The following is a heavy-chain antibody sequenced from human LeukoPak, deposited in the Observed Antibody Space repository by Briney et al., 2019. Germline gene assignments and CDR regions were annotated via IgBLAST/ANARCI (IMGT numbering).Heavy chain of an antibody. J-gene: IGHJ4*02. CDR3: ARGGGTTLLDVDY. Sequence: GGSLRLSCAASGFTFNYYAVHWVRQAPGKGLEWVAVISYDGSDKYFADSVKGRFTISRDNSKNTLYLQMNSLRVEDTAVYYCARGGGTTLLDVDYWGQGTLVTVSS. CDR1: GFTFNYYA. V-gene: IGHV3-30*14. CDR2: ISYDGSDK. D-gene: IGHD2-21*01.